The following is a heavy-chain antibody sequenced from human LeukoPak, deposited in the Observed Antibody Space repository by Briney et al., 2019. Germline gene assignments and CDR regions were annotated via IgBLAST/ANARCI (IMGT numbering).Heavy chain of an antibody. D-gene: IGHD3-3*01. Sequence: SETLSLTCTVSGYSISSGYYWGWIRQPPGKGLEWIGSIYHSGSTYYNPSLKSRVTISVDTSKNQFSLKLSSVTAADTAVYYCARDRVDFWSGYTIMDVWGKGTTVTVSS. V-gene: IGHV4-38-2*02. CDR2: IYHSGST. J-gene: IGHJ6*04. CDR1: GYSISSGYY. CDR3: ARDRVDFWSGYTIMDV.